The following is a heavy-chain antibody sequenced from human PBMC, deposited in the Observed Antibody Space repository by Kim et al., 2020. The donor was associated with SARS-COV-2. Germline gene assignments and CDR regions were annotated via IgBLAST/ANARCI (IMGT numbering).Heavy chain of an antibody. CDR2: ISYSGST. V-gene: IGHV4-39*01. CDR1: GGSISSSSYY. Sequence: SETLSLTCAVSGGSISSSSYYWGWIRQPPGKGLEWIGSISYSGSTYSNPSLKSRVTISVDTSKNQFSLTLSSVTAADTAVYYCARGNLAAAGPEYFQHWGQGTLVTVSS. J-gene: IGHJ1*01. D-gene: IGHD6-13*01. CDR3: ARGNLAAAGPEYFQH.